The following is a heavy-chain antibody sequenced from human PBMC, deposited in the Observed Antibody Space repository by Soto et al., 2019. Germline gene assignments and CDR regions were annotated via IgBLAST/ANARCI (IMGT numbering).Heavy chain of an antibody. CDR2: TYYRSKWYN. J-gene: IGHJ4*02. CDR1: GYSVSSNSAA. CDR3: ARSLVTAAIFDH. D-gene: IGHD2-2*02. Sequence: PAQTLSLTCAISGYSVSSNSAALNWISQAPSRGLEWLGRTYYRSKWYNDYAVSVKSRITINPDTSKNKFSLQLNSVTPEDTAVYYCARSLVTAAIFDHWGQGTLVSVSS. V-gene: IGHV6-1*01.